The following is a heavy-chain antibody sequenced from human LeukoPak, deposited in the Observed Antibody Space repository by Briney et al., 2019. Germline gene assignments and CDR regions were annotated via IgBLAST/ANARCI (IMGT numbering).Heavy chain of an antibody. D-gene: IGHD5-24*01. CDR1: GFTFSSYA. J-gene: IGHJ4*02. CDR3: AKKGDGYNWSPWYFDY. V-gene: IGHV3-23*01. Sequence: GGSLRLSCAASGFTFSSYAMSWVRQAPGRGLEWVSAISGSGGSTYYADSVKGRFTISRDNSKNTLYLQMNSLRAEDTAVYYCAKKGDGYNWSPWYFDYWGQGTLVTVSS. CDR2: ISGSGGST.